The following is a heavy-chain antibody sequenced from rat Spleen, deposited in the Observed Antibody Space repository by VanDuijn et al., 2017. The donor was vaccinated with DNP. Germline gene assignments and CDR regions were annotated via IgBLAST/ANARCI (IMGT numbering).Heavy chain of an antibody. CDR1: GFTFSDYY. Sequence: EVQLVESGGGLVQPGRSLKLSCATSGFTFSDYYMAWVRQAPTKGLEWVAYIGSDGYAPYYGDSVKGRFTISRDNAKNTLYLQMNSLRSEDMATYYCVRWSSGHFDYWGQGVMVPVSS. CDR3: VRWSSGHFDY. J-gene: IGHJ2*01. D-gene: IGHD4-3*01. V-gene: IGHV5-22*01. CDR2: IGSDGYAP.